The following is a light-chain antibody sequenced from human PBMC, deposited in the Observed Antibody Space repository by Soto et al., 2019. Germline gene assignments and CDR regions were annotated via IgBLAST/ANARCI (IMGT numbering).Light chain of an antibody. V-gene: IGLV1-40*01. CDR3: QSHDSSLSGSV. J-gene: IGLJ3*02. CDR1: SSNIGAGYD. Sequence: QSVLTQPPSVSGAPGQRVTISCTGSSSNIGAGYDVHWYQQLPGTAPKLLIYGNNNRPSGVPDRFSGSKSGTSASLAISGLQAEDEAHYYCQSHDSSLSGSVFGGGTKLTVL. CDR2: GNN.